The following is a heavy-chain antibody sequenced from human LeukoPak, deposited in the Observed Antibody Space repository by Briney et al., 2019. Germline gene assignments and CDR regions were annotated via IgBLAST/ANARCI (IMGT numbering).Heavy chain of an antibody. J-gene: IGHJ5*02. Sequence: GGSLRLSCAASGFTFSSYSMNWVRQAPGKGLEWVSSISSSSSYIYYADSVKGRFTISRDNSKNTLYLQMNSLRAEDTAVYYCARAHGITIFGVVTYNWFDPWGQGTLVTVSS. CDR1: GFTFSSYS. CDR3: ARAHGITIFGVVTYNWFDP. V-gene: IGHV3-21*01. CDR2: ISSSSSYI. D-gene: IGHD3-3*01.